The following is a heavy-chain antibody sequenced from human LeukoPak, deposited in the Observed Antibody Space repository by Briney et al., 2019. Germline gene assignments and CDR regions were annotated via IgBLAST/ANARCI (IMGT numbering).Heavy chain of an antibody. D-gene: IGHD3-22*01. CDR3: ARVFVDSSGYYSYYFDY. J-gene: IGHJ4*02. CDR1: GGSISSYY. Sequence: SETLSLTCTVSGGSISSYYWSWIRQPPGKGLEWIGYIYYSGSTNYNPSLKSRVTISVDTSKNQFSLKLSSVTAADTAVYHCARVFVDSSGYYSYYFDYWGQGTLVTVSS. V-gene: IGHV4-59*01. CDR2: IYYSGST.